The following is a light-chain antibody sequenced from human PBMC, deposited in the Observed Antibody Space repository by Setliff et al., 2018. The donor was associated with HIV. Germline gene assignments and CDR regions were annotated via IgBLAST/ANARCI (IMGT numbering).Light chain of an antibody. CDR2: EVS. CDR3: SSYTTSATYV. Sequence: ALTQPASVSGSPGQSTTISCTGTSSDVGGYNYVSWYQQHPGKAPKLMIYEVSNRPSGISNRLSGSKSGNTASLTISGLQAEDEADYYCSSYTTSATYVFGTGTNVTV. CDR1: SSDVGGYNY. J-gene: IGLJ1*01. V-gene: IGLV2-14*01.